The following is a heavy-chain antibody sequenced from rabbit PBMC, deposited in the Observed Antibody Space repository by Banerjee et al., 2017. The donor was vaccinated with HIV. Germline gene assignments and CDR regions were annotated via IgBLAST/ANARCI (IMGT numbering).Heavy chain of an antibody. D-gene: IGHD6-1*01. CDR3: ARATYAAYGYGL. J-gene: IGHJ4*01. CDR2: IYAGSSGST. V-gene: IGHV1S40*01. Sequence: QSLEESGGDLVKPGASLTLTCTASGFSFSSGYDMCWVRQAPGKGLEWIGTIYAGSSGSTWYATWAKGRFTISSTSSTTVTLQMTSLTAADTATYFCARATYAAYGYGLWGPGTLVTVS. CDR1: GFSFSSGYD.